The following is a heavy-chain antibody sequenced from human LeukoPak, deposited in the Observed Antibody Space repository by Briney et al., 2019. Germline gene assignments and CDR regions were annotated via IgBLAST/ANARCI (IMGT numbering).Heavy chain of an antibody. J-gene: IGHJ4*02. CDR1: GFTFSSYS. CDR2: ISSSSSYI. D-gene: IGHD2-15*01. CDR3: ARKVEYCTAGSCYGGGFDC. V-gene: IGHV3-21*01. Sequence: GGSLRLSCAASGFTFSSYSMNWVRQAPGKGLEWVSSISSSSSYIYYADSVKGRFTISRDNAKNSLFLQMNSLRVEDTAVYYCARKVEYCTAGSCYGGGFDCWGQGTLVTVSS.